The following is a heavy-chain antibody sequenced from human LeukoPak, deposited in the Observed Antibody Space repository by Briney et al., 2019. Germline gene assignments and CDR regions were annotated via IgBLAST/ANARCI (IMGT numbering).Heavy chain of an antibody. D-gene: IGHD6-6*01. J-gene: IGHJ4*02. CDR2: ISYDGSNK. CDR1: GFTFSSYG. Sequence: GRSLRLSCAASGFTFSSYGMHWVRQAPGKGLEWVAVISYDGSNKYYADSVKGRFTISRDNSKNTLYLQMNSPRAEDTAVYYCAGARFDYWGQGTLVTVSS. CDR3: AGARFDY. V-gene: IGHV3-30*03.